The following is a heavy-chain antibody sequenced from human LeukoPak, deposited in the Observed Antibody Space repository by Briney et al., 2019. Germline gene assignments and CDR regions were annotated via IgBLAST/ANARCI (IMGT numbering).Heavy chain of an antibody. CDR1: GYTLTELS. J-gene: IGHJ4*02. V-gene: IGHV1-24*01. CDR3: ATSEMATIPRSFDY. CDR2: FDPEDGET. D-gene: IGHD5-24*01. Sequence: ASVKVSCKVSGYTLTELSMHWVRQAPGKGLEWMGGFDPEDGETIYAQKFQGRVTMTEDTSTDTAYMELSSLRSEDTAVYYCATSEMATIPRSFDYWGQGTLVTVSS.